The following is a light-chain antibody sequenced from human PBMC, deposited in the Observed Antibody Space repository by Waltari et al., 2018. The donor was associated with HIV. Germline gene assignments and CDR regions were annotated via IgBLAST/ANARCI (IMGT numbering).Light chain of an antibody. CDR3: ATWDDSLNGHV. V-gene: IGLV1-44*01. CDR2: ANS. CDR1: SSNIGSSA. Sequence: QAVLTQAPSASGTPGQRVTISCSGSSSNIGSSAVNWYQQLPGTAPQLLIFANSQRPSGVPDRFSGSKSGTSDSLAISCLQSEDDADYCCATWDDSLNGHVFGGGTKLTVL. J-gene: IGLJ2*01.